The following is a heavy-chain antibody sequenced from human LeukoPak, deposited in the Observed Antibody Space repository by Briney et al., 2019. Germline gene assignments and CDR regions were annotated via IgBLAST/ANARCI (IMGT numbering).Heavy chain of an antibody. CDR3: ARDDVDGNWFDP. CDR2: IYYSGST. Sequence: SETLSLTCTVSGGSISSSSYYWGWIRQPPGKGLEWIGSIYYSGSTYYNPSLKSRVTISVDTSKNQFSLKLSSVTAADTAVYYCARDDVDGNWFDPWGQGTLVTVSS. J-gene: IGHJ5*02. V-gene: IGHV4-39*07. D-gene: IGHD3-16*01. CDR1: GGSISSSSYY.